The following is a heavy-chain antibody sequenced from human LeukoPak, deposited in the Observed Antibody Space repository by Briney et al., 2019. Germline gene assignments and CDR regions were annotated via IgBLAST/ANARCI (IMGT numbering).Heavy chain of an antibody. V-gene: IGHV4-4*02. CDR2: VHLDGRT. CDR1: GGSVTSNNW. Sequence: SETLSLTCAVSGGSVTSNNWRTWVRQPPGKGLEWIGEVHLDGRTNYNPSLKSRLIMSVDLPENHISLKLTSVTAADTAVYYCAREGGFYRPLDYSGQGTLVTVSS. J-gene: IGHJ4*02. CDR3: AREGGFYRPLDY. D-gene: IGHD3-3*01.